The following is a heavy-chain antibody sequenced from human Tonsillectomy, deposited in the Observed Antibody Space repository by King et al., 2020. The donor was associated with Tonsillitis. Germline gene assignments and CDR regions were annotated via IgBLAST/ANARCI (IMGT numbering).Heavy chain of an antibody. CDR1: GASISGYF. Sequence: VQLQESGPGLVKPSETLSLTCSVSGASISGYFWSWIRQPPGKGLEWIGYIYDSGNTYYNPSLTSRVTISVDTSKNQFSLKLSSMTPADTAVYYCASDRIAEAEFLRYFDYWGQGFLVTVSS. V-gene: IGHV4-59*01. CDR3: ASDRIAEAEFLRYFDY. J-gene: IGHJ4*02. CDR2: IYDSGNT. D-gene: IGHD6-13*01.